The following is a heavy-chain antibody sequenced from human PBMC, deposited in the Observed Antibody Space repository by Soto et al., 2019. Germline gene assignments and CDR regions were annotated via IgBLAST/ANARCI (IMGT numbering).Heavy chain of an antibody. Sequence: QVQLQESGPGLVKPSQTLSLTCAISGDSVSSNSVVWSWIRQSPSRGLEWLGRTYYRSTWYNDYATSVKSRITINPDTSKNQISLQLDSATPEDMAVYYCARGTAVTGLDYWGQGALVTVSS. CDR1: GDSVSSNSVV. CDR2: TYYRSTWYN. CDR3: ARGTAVTGLDY. J-gene: IGHJ4*02. V-gene: IGHV6-1*01. D-gene: IGHD6-19*01.